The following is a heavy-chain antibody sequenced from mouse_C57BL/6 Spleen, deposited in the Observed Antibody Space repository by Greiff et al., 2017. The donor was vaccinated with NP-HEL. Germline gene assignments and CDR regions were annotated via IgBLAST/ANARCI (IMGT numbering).Heavy chain of an antibody. CDR2: INPGSGGT. J-gene: IGHJ4*01. Sequence: VQLQQSRAELVRPGTSVKVSCKASGYAFTNYLIEWVKQRPGQGLEWIGVINPGSGGTNYNEKFKGKATLTADKSSSTAYMQLSSLTAEDSAVYFCARSLTGGDYWGQGTSVTVSS. V-gene: IGHV1-54*01. CDR1: GYAFTNYL. D-gene: IGHD4-1*01. CDR3: ARSLTGGDY.